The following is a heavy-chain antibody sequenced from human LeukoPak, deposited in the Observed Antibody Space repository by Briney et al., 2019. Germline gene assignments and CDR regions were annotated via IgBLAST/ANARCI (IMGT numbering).Heavy chain of an antibody. CDR1: GSTFSDFW. V-gene: IGHV3-7*01. CDR2: IKEDGTEK. J-gene: IGHJ4*02. D-gene: IGHD1-1*01. Sequence: SGGSLRLSCAGSGSTFSDFWMTWVRQTPGKGLEWVANIKEDGTEKNLVDSVKGRFTISRDNTKNLPFLEMNNLRGDDTAIYYCVRESRPGGAMGLYHNLDYWGQGTLVAVSS. CDR3: VRESRPGGAMGLYHNLDY.